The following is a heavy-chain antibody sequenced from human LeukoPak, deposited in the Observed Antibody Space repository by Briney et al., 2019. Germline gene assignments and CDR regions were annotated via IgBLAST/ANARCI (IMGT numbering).Heavy chain of an antibody. V-gene: IGHV3-33*08. CDR3: ARGAYYYDSSGYYYTDY. CDR1: GFTFSSYG. J-gene: IGHJ4*02. CDR2: IWYDGSNK. D-gene: IGHD3-22*01. Sequence: GRSLRLSCAASGFTFSSYGMHWVRQAPGKGLEWVAVIWYDGSNKYYADSVKGRFTIPRDNSKNTLYLQMNSLRAEDTAVYYCARGAYYYDSSGYYYTDYWGQGTLVTVSS.